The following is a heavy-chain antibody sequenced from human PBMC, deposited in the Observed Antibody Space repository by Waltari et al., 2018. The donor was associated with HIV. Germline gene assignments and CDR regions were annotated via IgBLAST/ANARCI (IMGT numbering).Heavy chain of an antibody. CDR2: ISWNSGTI. CDR3: AKDKRSGYGGNSVWYFDL. V-gene: IGHV3-9*01. CDR1: GFPFADYA. J-gene: IGHJ2*01. D-gene: IGHD4-17*01. Sequence: EVQLVESGGGLVQPGRPLRLSCAASGFPFADYAMHWVRQAPGKGLEWVSGISWNSGTIGYADSVKGRFTISRDNAKNSLYLQMNSLRAEDTALYYCAKDKRSGYGGNSVWYFDLWGRGTLVTVSS.